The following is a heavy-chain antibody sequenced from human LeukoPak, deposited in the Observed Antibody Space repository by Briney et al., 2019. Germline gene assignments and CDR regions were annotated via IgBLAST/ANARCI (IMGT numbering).Heavy chain of an antibody. CDR3: ARIIVVVVAATPANWFDP. J-gene: IGHJ5*02. V-gene: IGHV4-59*12. D-gene: IGHD2-15*01. CDR2: IYYSGST. Sequence: SETLSLTCTVSGESISGFYWTWIRQPPGKGLEWIGYIYYSGSTNYNPSLKSRVTISVDTSKNQFSLKLSSVTAADTAVYYCARIIVVVVAATPANWFDPWGQGTLVTVSS. CDR1: GESISGFY.